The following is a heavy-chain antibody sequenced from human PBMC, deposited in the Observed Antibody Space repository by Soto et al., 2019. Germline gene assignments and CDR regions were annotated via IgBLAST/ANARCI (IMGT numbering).Heavy chain of an antibody. CDR2: IYYSGST. Sequence: QVQLQESGPGLVKPSETLSLTCTVSGGSISSYYWSWIRQPPGKGLEWIGYIYYSGSTNYNPSLKSRVTISGDTSKNQFSLKLSSVTAADTAVYYCARDGGALRYYRGPDAFDIWGQGTMVTVSS. CDR1: GGSISSYY. CDR3: ARDGGALRYYRGPDAFDI. V-gene: IGHV4-59*01. D-gene: IGHD3-9*01. J-gene: IGHJ3*02.